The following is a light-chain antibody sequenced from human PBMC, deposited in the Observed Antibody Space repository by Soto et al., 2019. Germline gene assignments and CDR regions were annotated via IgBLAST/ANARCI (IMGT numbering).Light chain of an antibody. CDR1: QGVSSS. Sequence: AIQLTQSPSSLSASVGDRVNITCRASQGVSSSLAWYQQKPGTAPKLLIYDASDLETGDPSRFSGSGSGTDFTLTSSSLQPEDFATYYCQQFNNYPLTFGQGTRLEIK. CDR3: QQFNNYPLT. CDR2: DAS. J-gene: IGKJ5*01. V-gene: IGKV1D-13*01.